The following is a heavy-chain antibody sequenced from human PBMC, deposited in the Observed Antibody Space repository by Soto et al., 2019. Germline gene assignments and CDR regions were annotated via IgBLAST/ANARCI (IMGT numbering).Heavy chain of an antibody. J-gene: IGHJ4*02. Sequence: QVRLVQSGAEVKKPGASVKVSCKASGYIFTNYIITWVRQAPGHGLEWMGWIIVYNGDTNSAQSLQGRVTMTADTSTSTVHMERGSLRPDDTAVYYCARAYSSGWPNFDYWGQGTLVTVSS. D-gene: IGHD6-19*01. CDR2: IIVYNGDT. CDR1: GYIFTNYI. V-gene: IGHV1-18*01. CDR3: ARAYSSGWPNFDY.